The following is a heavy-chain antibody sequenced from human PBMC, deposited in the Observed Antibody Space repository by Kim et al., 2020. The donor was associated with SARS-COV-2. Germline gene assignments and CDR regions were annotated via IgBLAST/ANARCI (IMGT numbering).Heavy chain of an antibody. CDR1: GFTVSSNY. J-gene: IGHJ6*02. V-gene: IGHV3-53*01. CDR2: IYSGGST. CDR3: ARADSGYAYYYGMDV. Sequence: GGSLRLSCAASGFTVSSNYMSWVRQAPGKGLEWVSVIYSGGSTYYADSVKGRFTISRDNSKNTLYLQMNSLRAEDTAVYYCARADSGYAYYYGMDVWGQGTTVTVSS. D-gene: IGHD5-12*01.